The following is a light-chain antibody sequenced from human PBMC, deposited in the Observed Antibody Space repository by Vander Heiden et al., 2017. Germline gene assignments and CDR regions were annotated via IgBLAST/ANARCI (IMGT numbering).Light chain of an antibody. CDR2: DAS. J-gene: IGKJ3*01. CDR1: QSLSTS. Sequence: DIVLTPSSVTPSLSPGEGATLSCSARQSLSTSLAWYQQQPGQAPRLLIYDASDTATGVPARFSGSGSGTDFTLTISSLEPEDFAVYYCQHRSNWPPLFPFGPGT. CDR3: QHRSNWPPLFP. V-gene: IGKV3-11*01.